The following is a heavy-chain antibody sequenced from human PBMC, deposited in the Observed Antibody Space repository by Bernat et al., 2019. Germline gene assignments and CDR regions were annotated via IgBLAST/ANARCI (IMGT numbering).Heavy chain of an antibody. J-gene: IGHJ6*02. CDR3: ASGVSYYYGSGSYYYYGMDV. CDR1: GGSISSGSYY. V-gene: IGHV4-61*02. CDR2: IYTSGST. Sequence: QVQLQESGPGLVKPSQTLSLTCTVSGGSISSGSYYWSWIRQPAGKGLEWIGRIYTSGSTNYNPSLKSRFTISVYTSKNQFSLKLSSVTAADTAVYYCASGVSYYYGSGSYYYYGMDVWGQGTTVTVSS. D-gene: IGHD3-10*01.